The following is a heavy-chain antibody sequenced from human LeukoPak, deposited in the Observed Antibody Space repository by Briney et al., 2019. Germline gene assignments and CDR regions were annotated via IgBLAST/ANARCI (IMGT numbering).Heavy chain of an antibody. V-gene: IGHV3-11*01. CDR2: ISSSGSSI. J-gene: IGHJ4*02. CDR1: GFTFSDYY. D-gene: IGHD6-19*01. Sequence: TAGGSLRLSCAASGFTFSDYYMSWIRQAPGKGLEWVSYISSSGSSIYYADSVKGRFTTSRDNAKNSLYLQMNSLRAEDTAVYYCARAYSSGLYYFDYWGQGTLVTVSS. CDR3: ARAYSSGLYYFDY.